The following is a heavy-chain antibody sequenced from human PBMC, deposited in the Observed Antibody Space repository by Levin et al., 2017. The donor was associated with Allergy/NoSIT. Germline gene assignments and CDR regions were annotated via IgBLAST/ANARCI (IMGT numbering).Heavy chain of an antibody. Sequence: GGSLRLSCGASGFTFSDFYVIWIRQAPGKGLEWVSYISTTGSTIYYADSVKGRFTISRDNAKNSLYLQINSLRAEDTAVYYCSVLFYWGQGTLVTVSS. V-gene: IGHV3-11*01. CDR2: ISTTGSTI. D-gene: IGHD2-15*01. J-gene: IGHJ4*02. CDR3: SVLFY. CDR1: GFTFSDFY.